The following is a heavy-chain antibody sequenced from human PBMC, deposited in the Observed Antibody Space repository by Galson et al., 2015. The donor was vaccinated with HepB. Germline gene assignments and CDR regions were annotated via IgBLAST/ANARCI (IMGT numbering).Heavy chain of an antibody. Sequence: SVKVSCKASGGTFSSYTISWVRQAPGQGLEWMGRIIPILGIANYAQKFQGRVTITADKSTSTAYMELSSLRSEDTAVYYCARDPPYYYDSSAPYYFDYWGQGTLVTVSS. CDR1: GGTFSSYT. V-gene: IGHV1-69*04. CDR3: ARDPPYYYDSSAPYYFDY. CDR2: IIPILGIA. J-gene: IGHJ4*02. D-gene: IGHD3-22*01.